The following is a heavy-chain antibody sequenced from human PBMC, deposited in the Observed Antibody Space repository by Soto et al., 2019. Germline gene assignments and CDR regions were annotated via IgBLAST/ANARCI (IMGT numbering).Heavy chain of an antibody. CDR3: AKGGTARPPPYYYYYYMDV. CDR2: ISWNSGSI. CDR1: GFTFDDYA. V-gene: IGHV3-9*01. J-gene: IGHJ6*03. D-gene: IGHD6-6*01. Sequence: GGSLRLSCAASGFTFDDYAMHWVRQAPGKGLEWVSGISWNSGSIGYADSVKGRFTISRDNAKNSLYLQMNSLRAADTALYYCAKGGTARPPPYYYYYYMDVWGKGTTVTVSS.